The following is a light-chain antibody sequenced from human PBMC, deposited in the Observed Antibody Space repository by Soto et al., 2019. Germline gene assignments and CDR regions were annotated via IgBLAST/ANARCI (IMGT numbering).Light chain of an antibody. V-gene: IGLV2-23*01. J-gene: IGLJ1*01. CDR2: EGS. Sequence: QSVLTQPASVSGSPGQSITISCTGTSSDVGSYNLVSWYQQHPGKAPKLMIYEGSKRPSGASNRSSGSKSGNTASLTISGLQDEDEADYYCCSYAGSSNYVXGTVTKVTVL. CDR1: SSDVGSYNL. CDR3: CSYAGSSNYV.